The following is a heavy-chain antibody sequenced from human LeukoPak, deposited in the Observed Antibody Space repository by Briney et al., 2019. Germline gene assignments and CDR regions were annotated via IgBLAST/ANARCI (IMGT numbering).Heavy chain of an antibody. CDR2: IYPGDSDT. V-gene: IGHV5-51*01. D-gene: IGHD6-6*01. CDR3: ARQQPLYSSSTLDAFDI. CDR1: GYSFTSYW. Sequence: GESLKISSKGSGYSFTSYWIGWVRHMPGKGLEWMGIIYPGDSDTRYSPSFQGQVTISADKSISTAYLQWSSLKASDTAMYYCARQQPLYSSSTLDAFDIWGQGTMVTVSS. J-gene: IGHJ3*02.